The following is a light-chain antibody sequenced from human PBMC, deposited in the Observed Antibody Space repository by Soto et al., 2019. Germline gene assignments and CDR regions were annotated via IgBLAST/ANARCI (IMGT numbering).Light chain of an antibody. Sequence: QSVLTQPRSVSGSPGQSVTISCTGTSSDVGGYEYVSWYQQHPGKAPKLMIYDVSKRPSGVPDRFSGSKSGNTASLTISGLQAEDGADYYCCSYAGSYTYVVFGGGTKLTVL. CDR3: CSYAGSYTYVV. J-gene: IGLJ2*01. CDR1: SSDVGGYEY. V-gene: IGLV2-11*01. CDR2: DVS.